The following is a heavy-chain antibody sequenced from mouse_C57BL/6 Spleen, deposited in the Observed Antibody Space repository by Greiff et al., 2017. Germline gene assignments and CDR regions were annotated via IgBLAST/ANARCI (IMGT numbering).Heavy chain of an antibody. Sequence: QVQLQQSGPELVKPGASVKISCKASGYAFSSSWMNWVKQRPGKGLEWIGRIYPGDGDTNYNGKFKGKATLTADKSSSTAYMQLSSLTSEDSAVYFCVDGCYKGFAYWGQGTLVTVSA. D-gene: IGHD2-3*01. CDR3: VDGCYKGFAY. J-gene: IGHJ3*01. CDR1: GYAFSSSW. V-gene: IGHV1-82*01. CDR2: IYPGDGDT.